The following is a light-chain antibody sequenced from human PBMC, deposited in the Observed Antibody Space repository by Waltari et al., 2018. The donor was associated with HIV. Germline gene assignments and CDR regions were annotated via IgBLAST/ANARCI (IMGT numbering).Light chain of an antibody. CDR2: GPS. V-gene: IGKV1-39*01. CDR3: QQSYSTPRT. J-gene: IGKJ4*01. CDR1: QTVKTD. Sequence: DIKMTQSTPSLSPSLGGRVTNTCRPRQTVKTDFNWYLQKPGKAPNLLIHGPSTLQSGVPARFSGTGSGTHYTLDINDLQPEDCGIYYCQQSYSTPRTFGGGT.